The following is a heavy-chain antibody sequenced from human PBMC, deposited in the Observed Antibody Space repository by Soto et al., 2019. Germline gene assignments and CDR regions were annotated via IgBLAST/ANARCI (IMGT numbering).Heavy chain of an antibody. J-gene: IGHJ6*02. Sequence: SETLSLTCAVSGYSISSGYYWGWIRQPPGKGLEWIGSIYHSGSTYYNPSLKSRVTISVDTSKNQFSLELSSVTAADTAVYYCARSYGSGSWGGYYYYGMDVWGQGTTVTVSS. V-gene: IGHV4-38-2*01. CDR2: IYHSGST. CDR1: GYSISSGYY. CDR3: ARSYGSGSWGGYYYYGMDV. D-gene: IGHD3-10*01.